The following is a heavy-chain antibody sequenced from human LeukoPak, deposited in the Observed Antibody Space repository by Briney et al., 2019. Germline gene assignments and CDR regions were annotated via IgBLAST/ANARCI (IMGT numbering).Heavy chain of an antibody. Sequence: ASVKVSCKASGYTFTGYYMHWVRQAPGQGLEWMGWINPNSGGTNYAQKFQGRVTMTRDTSISTAYMELSSLRSDDTAVYYCARGYSYGYQHFDYWGQGTLVTVSS. CDR3: ARGYSYGYQHFDY. CDR1: GYTFTGYY. J-gene: IGHJ4*02. V-gene: IGHV1-2*02. CDR2: INPNSGGT. D-gene: IGHD5-18*01.